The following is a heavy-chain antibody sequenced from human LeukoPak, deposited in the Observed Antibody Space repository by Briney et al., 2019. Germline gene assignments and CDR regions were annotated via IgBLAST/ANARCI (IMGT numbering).Heavy chain of an antibody. CDR1: EFTVSSNY. Sequence: GGSLRLSCAASEFTVSSNYMSWVRQAPGKGLEWVSVIYSGGSTYYADSVKGRFTISRDNSKNTLYLQMNSLRAEDTAVYYCARGRRDGYNPRGYYFDYWGQGTLVTVSS. D-gene: IGHD5-24*01. CDR2: IYSGGST. V-gene: IGHV3-53*01. CDR3: ARGRRDGYNPRGYYFDY. J-gene: IGHJ4*02.